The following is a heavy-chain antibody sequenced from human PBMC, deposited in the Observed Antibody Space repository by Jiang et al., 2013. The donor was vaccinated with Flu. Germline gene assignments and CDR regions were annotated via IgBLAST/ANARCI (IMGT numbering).Heavy chain of an antibody. D-gene: IGHD2-2*01. Sequence: VQLVESGGGLVQPGGFLRLSCAASGFTFSDYYMDWVRQAPGKGLEWVGRSRNTANRYTTEYAASVKGRFSISRGDSENSVYLQMNSLKTEDTAVYYCIRGGYCNSASCGYLPNFDYWGQGTLVTVSS. CDR2: SRNTANRYTT. CDR1: GFTFSDYY. V-gene: IGHV3-72*01. CDR3: IRGGYCNSASCGYLPNFDY. J-gene: IGHJ4*02.